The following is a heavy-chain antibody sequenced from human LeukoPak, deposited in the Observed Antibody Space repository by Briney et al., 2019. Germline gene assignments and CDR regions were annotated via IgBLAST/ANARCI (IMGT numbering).Heavy chain of an antibody. V-gene: IGHV1-46*01. Sequence: ASVKVSCKASGGTFSSYAISWVRQAPGQGLEWMGIINPSGGSTSYAQKFQGRVTMTRDTSTSTVYMELSSLRSEDTAVYYCARARGSLLWFGYRRFAFDIWGQGTMVTVSS. CDR2: INPSGGST. CDR3: ARARGSLLWFGYRRFAFDI. D-gene: IGHD3-10*01. J-gene: IGHJ3*02. CDR1: GGTFSSYA.